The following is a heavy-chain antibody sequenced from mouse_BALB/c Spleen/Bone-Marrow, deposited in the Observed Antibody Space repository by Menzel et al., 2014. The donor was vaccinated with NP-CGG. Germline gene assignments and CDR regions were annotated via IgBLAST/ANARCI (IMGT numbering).Heavy chain of an antibody. CDR2: IYPGSGNT. Sequence: LQQSGSELVRPGASVKLSCKASGYTFTSYWMHWVKRRPGQGLEWIGNIYPGSGNTNYDEKFKSKATLTVDTSSNTAYMQLSSLTSEDSTVYYCTTYGNYEAWFAYWGQGTLVTVSA. J-gene: IGHJ3*01. V-gene: IGHV1S22*01. CDR1: GYTFTSYW. CDR3: TTYGNYEAWFAY. D-gene: IGHD2-1*01.